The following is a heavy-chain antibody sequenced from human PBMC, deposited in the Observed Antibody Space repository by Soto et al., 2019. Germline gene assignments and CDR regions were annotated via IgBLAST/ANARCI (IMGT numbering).Heavy chain of an antibody. Sequence: PGGSLRLSCAASGFTLSSYAMHWVRQAPGKGLEYVSAISSNGGSTYYANSVKGRFTISRDNSKNTLYLQMGSLRAEDMAVYYCAARGEGSGVVVVAATGAFDIWGQGTMVTVSS. CDR3: AARGEGSGVVVVAATGAFDI. CDR2: ISSNGGST. J-gene: IGHJ3*02. CDR1: GFTLSSYA. D-gene: IGHD2-15*01. V-gene: IGHV3-64*01.